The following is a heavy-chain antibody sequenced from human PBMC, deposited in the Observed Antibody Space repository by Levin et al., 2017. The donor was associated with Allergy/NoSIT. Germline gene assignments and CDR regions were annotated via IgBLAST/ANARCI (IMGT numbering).Heavy chain of an antibody. CDR3: ARAEMYNWNDAFDY. J-gene: IGHJ4*02. CDR2: ISYDGSNK. V-gene: IGHV3-30-3*01. Sequence: LSLTCAASGFTFSSYAMHWVRQAPGKGLEWVAVISYDGSNKYYADSVKGRFTISRDNSKNTLYLQMNSLRAEDTAVYYCARAEMYNWNDAFDYWGQGTLVTVSS. D-gene: IGHD1-1*01. CDR1: GFTFSSYA.